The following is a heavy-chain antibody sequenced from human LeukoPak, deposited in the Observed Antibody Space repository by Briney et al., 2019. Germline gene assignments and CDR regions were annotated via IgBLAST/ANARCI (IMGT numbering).Heavy chain of an antibody. CDR1: GFTFSSYG. CDR2: IWYDGSNK. V-gene: IGHV3-33*01. CDR3: AGEVVRDVSGVDYTWLDP. D-gene: IGHD2-8*01. Sequence: PGGSLRLSCAASGFTFSSYGMHWVRQAPGKGLEWVAVIWYDGSNKYYADSVKGRFTISRDNSKSLVYLQMDSLRDEDTAVYYCAGEVVRDVSGVDYTWLDPWGQGTLVFVSA. J-gene: IGHJ5*02.